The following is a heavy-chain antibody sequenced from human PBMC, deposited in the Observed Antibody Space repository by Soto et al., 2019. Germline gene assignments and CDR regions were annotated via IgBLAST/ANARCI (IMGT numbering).Heavy chain of an antibody. Sequence: EVQLVESGGGLVQPGRSLRLSCAASGFTFDDYAMHWVRQAPGKGLAWVSGMSWNSGSIGYADSVKGRFTISRDNAKNSLYLQMNSLRAEDTALYYCAKGFSGYYYGSGSYFTQPWVQGTLVTVSS. CDR2: MSWNSGSI. D-gene: IGHD3-10*01. V-gene: IGHV3-9*01. CDR3: AKGFSGYYYGSGSYFTQP. J-gene: IGHJ4*02. CDR1: GFTFDDYA.